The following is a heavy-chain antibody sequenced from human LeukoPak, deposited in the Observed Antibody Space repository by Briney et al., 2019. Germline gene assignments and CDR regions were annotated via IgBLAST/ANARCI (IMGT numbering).Heavy chain of an antibody. CDR1: GFTFSSYA. J-gene: IGHJ4*02. CDR2: ISGSGGST. CDR3: AKGLGAGVYFDWLDNY. Sequence: GGSLRLSCAASGFTFSSYAMSWVRQAPGKGLEWVSAISGSGGSTYYADSVKGRFTISRDNSKNTLYLQMNSLRAEDTAVYYCAKGLGAGVYFDWLDNYWGQGTLVSVSS. D-gene: IGHD3-9*01. V-gene: IGHV3-23*01.